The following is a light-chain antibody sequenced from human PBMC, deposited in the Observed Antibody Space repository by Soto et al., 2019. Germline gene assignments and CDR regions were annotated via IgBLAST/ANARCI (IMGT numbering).Light chain of an antibody. V-gene: IGLV1-40*01. CDR1: SSSIGSGYD. CDR2: GNT. CDR3: QSYDRSLRGYV. Sequence: QSVVTQPPSVSGAPGQRVTISCTGTSSSIGSGYDVHWYQHLPGTAPKLLIYGNTIRPSGVPDRFSGSKSGTSASLAITGLQAEDEADYYCQSYDRSLRGYVFGTGTKVTVL. J-gene: IGLJ1*01.